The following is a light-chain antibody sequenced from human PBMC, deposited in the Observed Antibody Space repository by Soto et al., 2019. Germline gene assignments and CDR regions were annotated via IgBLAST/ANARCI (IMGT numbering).Light chain of an antibody. CDR3: QQSYSTQWT. V-gene: IGKV1-39*01. CDR2: GAS. CDR1: QSVTTY. Sequence: DIQMTQSPSSLSASVGDRVTITCRASQSVTTYLNWYQQKPGKAPNLLIYGASSLQSGGPSRLSYSGSGTELTLTISSLHPEDFATYYCQQSYSTQWTVGQGTKVDIK. J-gene: IGKJ1*01.